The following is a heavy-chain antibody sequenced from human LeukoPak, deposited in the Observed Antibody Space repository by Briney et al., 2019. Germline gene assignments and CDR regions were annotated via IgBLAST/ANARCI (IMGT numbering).Heavy chain of an antibody. CDR2: IYYSGST. Sequence: PSETLSLTCTVSGGSISSSSYYWGWIRQPPGKGLEWIGYIYYSGSTNYNPSLKSRVTISVDTSKNQFSLKLSSVTAADTAVYYCNGLSPEYSSGWTSMDVWGQGTTVTVSS. J-gene: IGHJ6*02. CDR1: GGSISSSSYY. V-gene: IGHV4-61*05. D-gene: IGHD6-19*01. CDR3: NGLSPEYSSGWTSMDV.